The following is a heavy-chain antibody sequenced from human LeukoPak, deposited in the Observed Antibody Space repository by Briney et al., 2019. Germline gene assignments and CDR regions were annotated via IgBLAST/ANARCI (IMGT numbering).Heavy chain of an antibody. CDR2: IWYDGITK. CDR1: GFTFSSYG. Sequence: GRSLRLSCGASGFTFSSYGIHWVRQAPGKGLEWVAVIWYDGITKYYADSVKGRFTISRDNSKSTLYLQMNSLRAEDTAVYYCARDGYCSGGSCYYFDYWGQGTLVTVSS. CDR3: ARDGYCSGGSCYYFDY. D-gene: IGHD2-15*01. J-gene: IGHJ4*02. V-gene: IGHV3-33*01.